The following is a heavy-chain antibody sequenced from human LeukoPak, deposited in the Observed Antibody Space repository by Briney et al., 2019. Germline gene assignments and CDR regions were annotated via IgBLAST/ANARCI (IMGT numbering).Heavy chain of an antibody. V-gene: IGHV4-34*12. D-gene: IGHD1-14*01. CDR2: IIHSGST. J-gene: IGHJ4*02. CDR1: GGSFSGYY. CDR3: ARALGTVRAPHVIDY. Sequence: SETLSLTCAVYGGSFSGYYWSWIRQPPGKGLEWIGEIIHSGSTNYNPSLKSRVTISVDTSKNQFSLKLSSVTAADTAVYYCARALGTVRAPHVIDYWGQGTLVTVSS.